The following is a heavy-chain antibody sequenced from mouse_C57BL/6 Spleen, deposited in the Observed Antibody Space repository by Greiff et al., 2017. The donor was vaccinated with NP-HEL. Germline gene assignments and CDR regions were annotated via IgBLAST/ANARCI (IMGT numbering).Heavy chain of an antibody. Sequence: QVQLKQSGPGLVQPSQSLSITCTVSGFSLTSYGVHWVRQSPGKGLEWLGVIWSGGSTDYNAAFISRLSISKDNSKSQVFFKMNSLQADETAIYYCARYYGSSYWYFDVWGTGTTVTVSS. J-gene: IGHJ1*03. V-gene: IGHV2-2*01. D-gene: IGHD1-1*01. CDR1: GFSLTSYG. CDR2: IWSGGST. CDR3: ARYYGSSYWYFDV.